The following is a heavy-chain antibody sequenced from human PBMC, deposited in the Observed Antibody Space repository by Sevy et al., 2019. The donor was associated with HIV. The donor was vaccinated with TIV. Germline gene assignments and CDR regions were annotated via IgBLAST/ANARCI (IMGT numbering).Heavy chain of an antibody. V-gene: IGHV3-33*08. CDR3: ARDLEFYDYGDYGPAFMPDY. J-gene: IGHJ4*02. D-gene: IGHD4-17*01. CDR2: IWFDGSNT. Sequence: GESLKISCIGSGFSFSYYGIHWVRQSPGKGLEWVAVIWFDGSNTYYADSVKGRFTISRDIAKNTLHLQMNSLRAEDTAVYYCARDLEFYDYGDYGPAFMPDYWGQGTLVTVSS. CDR1: GFSFSYYG.